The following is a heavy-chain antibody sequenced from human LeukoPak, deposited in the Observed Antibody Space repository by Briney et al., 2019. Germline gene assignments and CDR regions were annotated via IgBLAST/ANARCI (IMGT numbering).Heavy chain of an antibody. D-gene: IGHD2-2*01. V-gene: IGHV3-53*01. CDR3: ARWFCGTTGCYYDY. Sequence: GGSMRLSCAASGFTVNSNYMSWVRQDPGKGLEWVSIIYSDGTTYYTDSVKGRFTISRDNSKNTLYLQMNSLRAEDTAVYYCARWFCGTTGCYYDYWGQGTLVTASS. CDR1: GFTVNSNY. CDR2: IYSDGTT. J-gene: IGHJ4*02.